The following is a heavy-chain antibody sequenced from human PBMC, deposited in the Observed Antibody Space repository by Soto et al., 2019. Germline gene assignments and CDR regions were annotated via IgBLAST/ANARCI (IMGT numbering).Heavy chain of an antibody. CDR1: GFTFNSYA. J-gene: IGHJ3*02. CDR2: ISYDGSDK. D-gene: IGHD2-21*02. V-gene: IGHV3-30-3*01. CDR3: ARYIVVVTATYAFDI. Sequence: PGGSLRLSCAASGFTFNSYAMHGVRQAPGKGLEWVAVISYDGSDKYYADSVKGRFTISRDNSKNTLYLQMNSLRAEDTAVYYCARYIVVVTATYAFDIWGQGTMVTVSS.